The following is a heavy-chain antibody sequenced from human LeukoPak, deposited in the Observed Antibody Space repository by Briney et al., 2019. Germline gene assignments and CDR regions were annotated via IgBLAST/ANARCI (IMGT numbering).Heavy chain of an antibody. CDR2: INPNSGGT. CDR3: ASHPTWGSSGYLDY. CDR1: GYTFTGYY. V-gene: IGHV1-2*02. Sequence: GASVKVSCKASGYTFTGYYMHWVRQAPGQGLEWMGWINPNSGGTNYAQKFQGKVTMTRDTSISTAYMELSRLRSDDTAVYYCASHPTWGSSGYLDYWGQGTLVTVSS. J-gene: IGHJ4*02. D-gene: IGHD3-22*01.